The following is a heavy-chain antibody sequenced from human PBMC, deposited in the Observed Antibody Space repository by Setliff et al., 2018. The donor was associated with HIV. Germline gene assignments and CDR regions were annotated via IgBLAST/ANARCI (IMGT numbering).Heavy chain of an antibody. CDR2: IYSSGST. D-gene: IGHD1-26*01. CDR3: ALLYPYSGYLGY. CDR1: GGSINSYY. V-gene: IGHV4-4*07. J-gene: IGHJ4*02. Sequence: ASETLSLTCTVSGGSINSYYWSWIRQPAGKGLEWIGRIYSSGSTNYNPSLKSRVTMSVDTSKNQISLKLSSVTAADTAMYYCALLYPYSGYLGYWGQGTLVTV.